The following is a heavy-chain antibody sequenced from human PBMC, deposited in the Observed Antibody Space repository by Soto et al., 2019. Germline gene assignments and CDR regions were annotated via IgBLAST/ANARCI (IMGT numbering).Heavy chain of an antibody. Sequence: QVHLVQSGGEVKKPGASVKVSCKASGYRFTSSGFSWVRQAPGQGLEWMGWISAYNGNTLYAKKFKGRVTMTTDTSTSTAYMELGSLRSDDTAVYYCATDPYCGSAPGCSALDAWGQGTSVTVSS. CDR1: GYRFTSSG. J-gene: IGHJ6*02. D-gene: IGHD2-21*01. V-gene: IGHV1-18*04. CDR3: ATDPYCGSAPGCSALDA. CDR2: ISAYNGNT.